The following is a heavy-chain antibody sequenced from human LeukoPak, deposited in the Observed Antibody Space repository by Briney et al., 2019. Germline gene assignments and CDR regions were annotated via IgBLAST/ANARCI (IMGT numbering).Heavy chain of an antibody. V-gene: IGHV3-48*03. Sequence: GGSLRLSCAASGFTFSSYEMNWVRQAPGKGLEWVSYISSSGSTIYYADSVKGRFTISRDNAKNSLYLQMNSLRAEDTAVYYCAREGATRNCGGDCSLWGQGTMVTVSS. J-gene: IGHJ3*01. CDR2: ISSSGSTI. D-gene: IGHD2-21*02. CDR1: GFTFSSYE. CDR3: AREGATRNCGGDCSL.